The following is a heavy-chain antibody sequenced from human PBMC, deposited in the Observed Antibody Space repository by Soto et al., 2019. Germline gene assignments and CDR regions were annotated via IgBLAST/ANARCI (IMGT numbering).Heavy chain of an antibody. V-gene: IGHV3-33*01. J-gene: IGHJ2*01. Sequence: GGSLRLSCAASGFTFSSYGMHWVRQAPGKGLEWVAVIWYDGSNKYYADSVKGRFTISRDNSKNTLYLQMNSLRAEDTAVYYCARVTSSGDWYFDLWGRGTLVTVSS. CDR3: ARVTSSGDWYFDL. D-gene: IGHD2-21*02. CDR1: GFTFSSYG. CDR2: IWYDGSNK.